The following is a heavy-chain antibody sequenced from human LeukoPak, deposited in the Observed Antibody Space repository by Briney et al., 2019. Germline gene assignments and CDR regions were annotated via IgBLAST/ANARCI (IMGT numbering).Heavy chain of an antibody. CDR1: GFTFSSYW. CDR2: IKQDGSEK. V-gene: IGHV3-7*01. Sequence: GGSLRLSCAASGFTFSSYWMGWVRQAPGKGLEWVANIKQDGSEKTYVDSVRGRFTISRDNAKNSLYLQVNSLRAEDTAVYYCARTLIAAADVFDYWGQGTLVTVSS. CDR3: ARTLIAAADVFDY. D-gene: IGHD6-13*01. J-gene: IGHJ4*02.